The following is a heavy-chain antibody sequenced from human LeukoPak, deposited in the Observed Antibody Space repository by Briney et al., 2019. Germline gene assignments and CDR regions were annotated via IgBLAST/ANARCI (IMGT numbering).Heavy chain of an antibody. CDR1: GGSISSSSYY. J-gene: IGHJ4*02. CDR2: IYYSGST. CDR3: ARGPLLFDWLRTPVSN. Sequence: SETLSLTCTVSGGSISSSSYYWGWIRQPPGKGLEWIGSIYYSGSTYYNPSLKSRVTISVDTSKNQFSLKLSSVTAADTAVYYCARGPLLFDWLRTPVSNWGQGTLVTVSS. V-gene: IGHV4-39*01. D-gene: IGHD3-9*01.